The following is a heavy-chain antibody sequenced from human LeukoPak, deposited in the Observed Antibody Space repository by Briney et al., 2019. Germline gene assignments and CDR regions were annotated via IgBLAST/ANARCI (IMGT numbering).Heavy chain of an antibody. Sequence: PGGSLRLSCAASGFTFSSYGMHWVRQAPGKGLEWVAFIRDDGSNKYYADSVKGRFTISRDNSKNTLYLQMNSLRAEDTAVYYCAKGLEYSSSVFDYWGQGTLVTVSS. V-gene: IGHV3-30*02. J-gene: IGHJ4*02. CDR3: AKGLEYSSSVFDY. CDR2: IRDDGSNK. CDR1: GFTFSSYG. D-gene: IGHD6-6*01.